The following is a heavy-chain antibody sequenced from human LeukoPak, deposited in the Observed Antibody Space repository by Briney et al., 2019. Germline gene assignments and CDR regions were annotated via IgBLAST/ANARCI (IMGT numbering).Heavy chain of an antibody. V-gene: IGHV3-7*01. Sequence: PGGSLRLSCAASGFTFRNYWMGWVRQAPGKGLEWVANTKPDGSAEYYADSVRGRFTTSRDNANNFLYLQMNRLRAEDTAVYYCARDGGLKTNFDYWGQGTLVTVSS. CDR2: TKPDGSAE. D-gene: IGHD2-15*01. CDR3: ARDGGLKTNFDY. CDR1: GFTFRNYW. J-gene: IGHJ4*02.